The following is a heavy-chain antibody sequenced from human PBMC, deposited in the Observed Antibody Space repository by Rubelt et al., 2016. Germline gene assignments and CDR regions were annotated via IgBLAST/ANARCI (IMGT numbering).Heavy chain of an antibody. CDR3: ARGLMAAPTGYGMDV. CDR2: ISSGSTYI. D-gene: IGHD2-15*01. V-gene: IGHV3-21*01. J-gene: IGHJ6*02. Sequence: GEGLEWVSSISSGSTYIYHADSVKGRFTISRDNAKNSLYLQMNSLRAEDTAGYYCARGLMAAPTGYGMDVWGQGTTVTVSS.